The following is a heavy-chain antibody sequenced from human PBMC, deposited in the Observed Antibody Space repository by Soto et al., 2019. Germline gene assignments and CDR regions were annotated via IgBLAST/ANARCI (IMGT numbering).Heavy chain of an antibody. CDR1: GFTFSSYS. V-gene: IGHV3-21*01. D-gene: IGHD3-10*01. CDR2: ISSSSSYI. Sequence: PGGSLRLSCAASGFTFSSYSMSWVRQAPGKGLEWVSSISSSSSYIYYADSVKGRFTISRDNAKDSLYLQMNSLRAEDTAVYYCAKEFSGFGSDYGMDVWGQGTTVTVSS. J-gene: IGHJ6*02. CDR3: AKEFSGFGSDYGMDV.